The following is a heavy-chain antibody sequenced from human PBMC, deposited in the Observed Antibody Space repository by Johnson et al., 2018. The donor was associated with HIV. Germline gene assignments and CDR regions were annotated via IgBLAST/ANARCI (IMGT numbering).Heavy chain of an antibody. CDR2: IYSGGST. D-gene: IGHD3-10*01. CDR1: GFTVTTKY. V-gene: IGHV3-66*01. J-gene: IGHJ3*02. Sequence: VQLVESGGAWVQRGGSLKLSCAASGFTVTTKYMSWVRQAPGKGLEWVSVIYSGGSTYYADSVKGRFTISRDNSKNTLYLQMNSLRVEDTAVYYCASEVRGVLDIWGQGTMVTVSS. CDR3: ASEVRGVLDI.